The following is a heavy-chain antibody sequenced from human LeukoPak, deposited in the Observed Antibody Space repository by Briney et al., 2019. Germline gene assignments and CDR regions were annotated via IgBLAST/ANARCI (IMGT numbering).Heavy chain of an antibody. CDR3: ARVWCSSTSCYEGKDWFDP. D-gene: IGHD2-2*01. CDR1: GGSIRSYY. J-gene: IGHJ5*02. Sequence: SETLSLTCTVSGGSIRSYYWSWIRQPPGKGLEWIGYIYYSGSTNYNPSLKSRVTISVDTSKNQFSLKLSSVTAADTAVYYCARVWCSSTSCYEGKDWFDPWGQGTLVTVSS. V-gene: IGHV4-59*01. CDR2: IYYSGST.